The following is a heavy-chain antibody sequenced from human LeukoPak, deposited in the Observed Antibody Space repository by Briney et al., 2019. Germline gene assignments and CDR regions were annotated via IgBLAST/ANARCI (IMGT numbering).Heavy chain of an antibody. CDR2: ISAYNGNT. Sequence: GESLKVSCKASGYTFTSYGISWVRQAPGQGLEWMGWISAYNGNTNYAQKLQGRVTMTTDTSTSTAYMELRSLRSDDTAVYYCARGYYYDSRAAFDIWGQGTMVTVSS. CDR1: GYTFTSYG. D-gene: IGHD3-22*01. CDR3: ARGYYYDSRAAFDI. J-gene: IGHJ3*02. V-gene: IGHV1-18*01.